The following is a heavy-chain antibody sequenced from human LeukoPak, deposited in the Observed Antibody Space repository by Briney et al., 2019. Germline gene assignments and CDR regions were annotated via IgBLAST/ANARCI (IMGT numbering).Heavy chain of an antibody. J-gene: IGHJ5*02. CDR2: IYYGGST. CDR3: AREYYAFDWFDP. D-gene: IGHD1-26*01. CDR1: GGSISSSSYY. V-gene: IGHV4-39*02. Sequence: KPSETLSLTCTVSGGSISSSSYYWGWIRQPPGKGLEWIGSIYYGGSTYYNPSLKSRVTISVDTSKNQFSLKLSSVTAADTAVYYCAREYYAFDWFDPWGQGTLVTVSS.